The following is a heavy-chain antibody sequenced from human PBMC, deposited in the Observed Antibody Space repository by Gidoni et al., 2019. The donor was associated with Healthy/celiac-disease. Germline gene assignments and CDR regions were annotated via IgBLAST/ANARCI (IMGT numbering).Heavy chain of an antibody. Sequence: QVQLVESVGSVVQPGRSLRLSCAASGFTFSSYAMHWVRQAPGKGLEWVAVISYDGSNKYYADSVKGRFTISRDNSKNTLYLQMNSLRAEDTAVYYCARDLGIVVVVAALDYWGQGTLVTVSS. CDR3: ARDLGIVVVVAALDY. J-gene: IGHJ4*02. V-gene: IGHV3-30-3*01. CDR2: ISYDGSNK. CDR1: GFTFSSYA. D-gene: IGHD2-15*01.